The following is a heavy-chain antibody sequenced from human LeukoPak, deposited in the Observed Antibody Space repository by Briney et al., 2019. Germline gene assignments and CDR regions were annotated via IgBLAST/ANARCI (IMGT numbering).Heavy chain of an antibody. CDR2: IYYSGST. J-gene: IGHJ5*02. Sequence: PSESLSLTCTVSGDSISSYYWNWIRQPPGKGLERIGYIYYSGSTNYNPSLKSRVTISVDTSRNQFSLKLSSVTAADTAVYYCARGYDSSTYYSWFDPWGQGTLVTVSS. CDR1: GDSISSYY. V-gene: IGHV4-59*01. D-gene: IGHD3-22*01. CDR3: ARGYDSSTYYSWFDP.